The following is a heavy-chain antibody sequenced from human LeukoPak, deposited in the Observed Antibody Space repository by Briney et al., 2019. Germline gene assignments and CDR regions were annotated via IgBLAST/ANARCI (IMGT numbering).Heavy chain of an antibody. CDR3: ARVVGS. D-gene: IGHD1-26*01. J-gene: IGHJ4*02. Sequence: PPETLSLTCAVYGGSFSGYYWSWIRQPPGKGLEWIGEINHSGSTNYNPSLKSRVTISVDTSKNQFSLKLSSVTAADTAVYYCARVVGSWGQGTLVTVSS. CDR1: GGSFSGYY. V-gene: IGHV4-34*01. CDR2: INHSGST.